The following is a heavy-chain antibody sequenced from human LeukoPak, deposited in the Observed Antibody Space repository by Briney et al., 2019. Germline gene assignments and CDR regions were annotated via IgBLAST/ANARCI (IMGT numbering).Heavy chain of an antibody. CDR2: IDWDDDK. Sequence: SGPALVKPTQTLTLTCTFSGFSLSTSGMCVSWIRQPPGKALEWLARIDWDDDKYYSTSLKTRLTISKDTAKNQVVLTMTNMDPVDTATYYCARISTGDRSLDYWVQGTLVTVSS. D-gene: IGHD7-27*01. CDR1: GFSLSTSGMC. V-gene: IGHV2-70*11. J-gene: IGHJ4*02. CDR3: ARISTGDRSLDY.